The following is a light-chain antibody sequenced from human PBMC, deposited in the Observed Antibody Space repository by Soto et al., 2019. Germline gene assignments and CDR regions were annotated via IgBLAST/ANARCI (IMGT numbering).Light chain of an antibody. CDR1: SSNIVTNH. V-gene: IGLV1-47*01. Sequence: QSVLTQPPSASGTPGQRVTISCSGSSSNIVTNHVYWYQHLPGTAPKLLIYRNSLRPSGVPDRFSGSKSGTSASLAISGIRYEDEADYYCAAWDDSLSGWVFGGGTKVTVL. CDR2: RNS. CDR3: AAWDDSLSGWV. J-gene: IGLJ3*02.